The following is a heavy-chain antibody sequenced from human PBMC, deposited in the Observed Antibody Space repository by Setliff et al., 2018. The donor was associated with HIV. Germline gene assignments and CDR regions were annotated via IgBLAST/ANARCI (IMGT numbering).Heavy chain of an antibody. Sequence: PGGSLRLSCAASGFRFRSYGMHWVRQAPGKGLEWVAIIWFDGSNKYYADSVKGRFTISRDNSKNTLYLQMNSLRAEDTAVYYCARVAETRGYSYDYRLYYYGMDVWGQGTTVTVSS. D-gene: IGHD5-18*01. CDR3: ARVAETRGYSYDYRLYYYGMDV. J-gene: IGHJ6*02. V-gene: IGHV3-33*08. CDR2: IWFDGSNK. CDR1: GFRFRSYG.